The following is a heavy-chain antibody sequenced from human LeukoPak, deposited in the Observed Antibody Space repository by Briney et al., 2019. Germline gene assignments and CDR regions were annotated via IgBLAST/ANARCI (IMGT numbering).Heavy chain of an antibody. J-gene: IGHJ4*02. CDR2: ISYDGSNK. CDR1: GFTFSSYA. CDR3: ARVPTGYYDFWSLDY. D-gene: IGHD3-3*01. Sequence: GGSLRLSCAASGFTFSSYAMHWVRQAPGKGLEWVGVISYDGSNKYYADSVKGRFTISRDNSKNTLYLQMNSLRAEDTAVYYCARVPTGYYDFWSLDYWGQGTLVTVSS. V-gene: IGHV3-30-3*01.